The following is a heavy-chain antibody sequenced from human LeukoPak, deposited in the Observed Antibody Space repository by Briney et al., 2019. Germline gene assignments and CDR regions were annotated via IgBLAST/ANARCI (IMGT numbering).Heavy chain of an antibody. Sequence: SQTLSLTCAISGDSVSSNSAAWSWIRQSPSRGLEWLGRTYYRSKWYNDYAVSVRSRITINPDTSKNQFSLQLNSVTPEDTAMYFCAREYNWNYGYWGQGTLVTVSS. CDR2: TYYRSKWYN. CDR1: GDSVSSNSAA. J-gene: IGHJ4*02. D-gene: IGHD1-1*01. CDR3: AREYNWNYGY. V-gene: IGHV6-1*01.